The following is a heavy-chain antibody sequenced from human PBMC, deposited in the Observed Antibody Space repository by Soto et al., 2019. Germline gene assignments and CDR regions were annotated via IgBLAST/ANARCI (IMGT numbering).Heavy chain of an antibody. V-gene: IGHV4-31*03. Sequence: QVQLQESGPGLVKPSQTLSLTCTVSGGSISSGGYYWSWIRQHPGKGLEWIGYIYYSGSTYYNPSLKSRVXIXVYXSKNQFSLKLSSVTAADTAVYYCASDSYGSLGLDYWGQGTLVTVSS. D-gene: IGHD5-18*01. CDR3: ASDSYGSLGLDY. CDR2: IYYSGST. CDR1: GGSISSGGYY. J-gene: IGHJ4*02.